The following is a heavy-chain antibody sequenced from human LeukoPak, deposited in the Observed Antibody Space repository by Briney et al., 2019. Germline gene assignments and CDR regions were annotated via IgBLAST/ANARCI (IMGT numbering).Heavy chain of an antibody. Sequence: ASVKVSCKASGYTFTGYYMNWVRQAPGQGLEWMGWINPNSGGTNYAQKFKGRVTMTRDTPISTAYMELSRLRADDTAVYYCGRDRSVAAPQEWFDPWGQGTLGTVSS. CDR3: GRDRSVAAPQEWFDP. V-gene: IGHV1-2*02. D-gene: IGHD6-25*01. J-gene: IGHJ5*02. CDR2: INPNSGGT. CDR1: GYTFTGYY.